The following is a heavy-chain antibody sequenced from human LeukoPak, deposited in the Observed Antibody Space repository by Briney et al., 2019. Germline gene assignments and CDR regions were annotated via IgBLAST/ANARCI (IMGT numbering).Heavy chain of an antibody. D-gene: IGHD5-24*01. V-gene: IGHV3-33*08. CDR1: GFTLSSHW. CDR2: IWYDGSNK. Sequence: GGSLRLSCVASGFTLSSHWMSWVRQAPGKGLEWVAVIWYDGSNKYYADSVKGRFTISRDNSKNTLYLQMNSLRAEGTAVYYCARDRLQRYGMDVWGQGTTVTVSS. CDR3: ARDRLQRYGMDV. J-gene: IGHJ6*02.